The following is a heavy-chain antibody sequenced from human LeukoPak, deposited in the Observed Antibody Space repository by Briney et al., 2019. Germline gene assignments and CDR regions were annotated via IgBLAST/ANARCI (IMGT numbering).Heavy chain of an antibody. D-gene: IGHD5-12*01. V-gene: IGHV1-8*01. CDR2: MNPNSGNT. CDR3: ARGGKWLRTWRY. Sequence: ASVKVSCKASGYTFTSYDINWVRQATGQGLEWMGWMNPNSGNTGYAQKFQGRVTMTRNTSISTAYMELSSLRSEDTAVYYCARGGKWLRTWRYWGQGTLVTVSS. J-gene: IGHJ4*02. CDR1: GYTFTSYD.